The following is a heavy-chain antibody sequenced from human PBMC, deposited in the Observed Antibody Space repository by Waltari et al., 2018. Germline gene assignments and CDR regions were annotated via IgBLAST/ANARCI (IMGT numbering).Heavy chain of an antibody. CDR1: GAPISSYY. V-gene: IGHV4-4*07. CDR3: AVYSSSWSRDAFDI. Sequence: QVQLQESGPGLVKPSETLSPPCTVPGAPISSYYWSWFRQPAGKGLAWIRRTYTSGSTNNIPSLKSRVTMSGDTSKNQFSLKLSSVTAADTAVYYCAVYSSSWSRDAFDIWGQGTMVTVSS. CDR2: TYTSGST. J-gene: IGHJ3*02. D-gene: IGHD6-13*01.